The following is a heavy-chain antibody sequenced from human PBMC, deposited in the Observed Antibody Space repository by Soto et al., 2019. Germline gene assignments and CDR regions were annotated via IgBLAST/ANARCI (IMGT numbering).Heavy chain of an antibody. Sequence: QVQLVESGGGVVQPGRSLRLSCAASGFTFSSYGMHWVRQAPGKGLEWVAVISYDGSNKYYADSVKGRFTISRDNSKNTLYLQMISLRAEDTAVYYCAKDYGYCSGGSCYSSGWFDPWGQGTLVTVSS. CDR1: GFTFSSYG. CDR3: AKDYGYCSGGSCYSSGWFDP. D-gene: IGHD2-15*01. J-gene: IGHJ5*02. CDR2: ISYDGSNK. V-gene: IGHV3-30*18.